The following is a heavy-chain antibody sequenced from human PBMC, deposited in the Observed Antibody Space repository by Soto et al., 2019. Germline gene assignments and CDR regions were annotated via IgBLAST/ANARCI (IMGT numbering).Heavy chain of an antibody. CDR1: GFTFSSYG. CDR2: ISYDGSNK. Sequence: QVQLVESGGGVVQPGRSLRLSCAASGFTFSSYGMHWVRQAPGKGLEWVAVISYDGSNKYYADSVKGRFTISRDNSKNTLYLQMNSLRAEDTAVYYCAKDQMEQFDYWGQGTLVTVSS. V-gene: IGHV3-30*18. CDR3: AKDQMEQFDY. J-gene: IGHJ4*02. D-gene: IGHD1-26*01.